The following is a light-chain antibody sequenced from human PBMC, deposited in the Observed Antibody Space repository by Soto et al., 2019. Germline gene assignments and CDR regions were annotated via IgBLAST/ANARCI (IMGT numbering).Light chain of an antibody. J-gene: IGLJ3*02. CDR1: RSDVGASAY. CDR2: EVS. Sequence: QSALTQPASVSGSPGQSVTISCTGTRSDVGASAYVPWYQHHPGRAPKLLLYEVSLRPSGVSSRFSGSKSGNTASLTISGLQPEDEAHYYCLSYTSISTLVFGGGTQLTVL. CDR3: LSYTSISTLV. V-gene: IGLV2-14*01.